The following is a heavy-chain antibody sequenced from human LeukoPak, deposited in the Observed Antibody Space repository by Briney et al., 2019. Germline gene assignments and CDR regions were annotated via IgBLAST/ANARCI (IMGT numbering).Heavy chain of an antibody. CDR2: MNPNSGNT. Sequence: ASVKVSCKASGYTSTSYDINWVRQATGQGLEWMGWMNPNSGNTGYAQKFQGRVTMTRNTSISTAYMELSSLRSEDTAVYYCARKGNIVVVPAAPSYYYGMDVWGQGTTVTVSS. V-gene: IGHV1-8*01. J-gene: IGHJ6*02. CDR1: GYTSTSYD. CDR3: ARKGNIVVVPAAPSYYYGMDV. D-gene: IGHD2-2*01.